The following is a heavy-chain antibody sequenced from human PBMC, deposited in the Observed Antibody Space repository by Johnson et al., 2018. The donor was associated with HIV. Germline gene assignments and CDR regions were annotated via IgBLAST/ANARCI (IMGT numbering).Heavy chain of an antibody. V-gene: IGHV3-33*05. CDR1: GFSFSSYG. Sequence: QVQLVESGGGVVQPGRSLRLSCAASGFSFSSYGMHWVRQAPGKGLEGVAIIAYDGGNKLYADTVKGRFTISRDNSKNTLYLQMNSLRVEDTAVYYCAKGEFGVFKNPLDMWGQGTMVTVSS. D-gene: IGHD3-3*01. CDR3: AKGEFGVFKNPLDM. J-gene: IGHJ3*02. CDR2: IAYDGGNK.